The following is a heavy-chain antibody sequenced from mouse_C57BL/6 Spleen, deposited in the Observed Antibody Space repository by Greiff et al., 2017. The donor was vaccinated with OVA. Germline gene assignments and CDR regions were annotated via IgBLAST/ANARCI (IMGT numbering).Heavy chain of an antibody. V-gene: IGHV1-82*01. D-gene: IGHD2-3*01. CDR1: GYAFSSSW. CDR3: AKIYDGYLYYAMDY. Sequence: QVKLMESGPELVKPGASVKISCKASGYAFSSSWMNWVKQRPGQGLEWIGRIYPGDGDTNYNGKFKGKATLTADKSSSTAYMQLSSLTSEDSAVYFCAKIYDGYLYYAMDYWGQGTSVTVSS. J-gene: IGHJ4*01. CDR2: IYPGDGDT.